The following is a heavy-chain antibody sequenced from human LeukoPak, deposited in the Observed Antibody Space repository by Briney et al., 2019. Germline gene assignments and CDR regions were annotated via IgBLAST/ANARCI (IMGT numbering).Heavy chain of an antibody. J-gene: IGHJ3*02. V-gene: IGHV4-59*01. D-gene: IGHD3-10*01. CDR3: ARVWRYYNSGSYNTDAFDI. CDR1: GGSISSYH. CDR2: IYNSGST. Sequence: SETLSLTCTVSGGSISSYHWSWIRQPPGKGLEWIGYIYNSGSTNYNPSLKSRVIISLDTSKNQFSLKLSSVTAADTAVYFCARVWRYYNSGSYNTDAFDIWGQGTMVTVSS.